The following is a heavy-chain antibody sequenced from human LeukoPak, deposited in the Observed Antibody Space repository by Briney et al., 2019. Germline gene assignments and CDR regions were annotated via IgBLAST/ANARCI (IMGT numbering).Heavy chain of an antibody. J-gene: IGHJ5*02. CDR2: IYYSGST. D-gene: IGHD6-19*01. CDR3: ARGRRTSGWYWFDP. V-gene: IGHV4-31*03. CDR1: GGSVSSGGYY. Sequence: SETLSLTCTVSGGSVSSGGYYWSWIRQHPGKGLEWIGYIYYSGSTYYNPSLKSRVTISVDTSKNQFSLKLSSVTAADTAVYYCARGRRTSGWYWFDPWGQGTLVTVSS.